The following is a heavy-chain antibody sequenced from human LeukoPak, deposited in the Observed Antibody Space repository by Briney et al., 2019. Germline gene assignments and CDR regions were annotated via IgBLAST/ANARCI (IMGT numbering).Heavy chain of an antibody. D-gene: IGHD6-13*01. J-gene: IGHJ4*02. Sequence: GGSLRLSCAASGFTFSNYDMHWVRQAAGKGLEWVSAIGTAGDTYYSASVRGRFAISRENARNSLFLQMSGLSAGDTAVYYCASSPAYTSSWEAIDNWGQGTLVTVSS. CDR3: ASSPAYTSSWEAIDN. CDR2: IGTAGDT. V-gene: IGHV3-13*04. CDR1: GFTFSNYD.